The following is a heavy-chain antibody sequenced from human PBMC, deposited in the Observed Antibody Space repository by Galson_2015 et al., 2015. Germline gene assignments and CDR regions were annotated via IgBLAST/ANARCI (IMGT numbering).Heavy chain of an antibody. Sequence: SLRLSCAASAFTFSTYGMYWVRQAPGKGPEWVALISFDGSNKYYADSVKGRFTISRDNSKNTLYLQMNSLRAEDTAVYYCAREGGGYASGNGGTFDVWGQGTMVTVSS. D-gene: IGHD3-10*01. V-gene: IGHV3-30-3*01. CDR3: AREGGGYASGNGGTFDV. CDR2: ISFDGSNK. J-gene: IGHJ3*01. CDR1: AFTFSTYG.